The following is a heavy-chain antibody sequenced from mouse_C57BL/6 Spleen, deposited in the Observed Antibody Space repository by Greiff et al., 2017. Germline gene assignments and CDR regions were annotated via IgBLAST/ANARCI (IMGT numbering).Heavy chain of an antibody. CDR1: GYTFTSYW. V-gene: IGHV1-55*01. CDR2: IYPGSGST. CDR3: SRGDDGYPMDY. Sequence: QVQLQQPGAELVKPGASVKMSCKASGYTFTSYWLTWVKQRPGQGLEWIGDIYPGSGSTNYNEKLQSKATLPVDTSSSTAYMQLSSLTSEDSAVYYWSRGDDGYPMDYWGQGTSVTVSS. J-gene: IGHJ4*01. D-gene: IGHD2-3*01.